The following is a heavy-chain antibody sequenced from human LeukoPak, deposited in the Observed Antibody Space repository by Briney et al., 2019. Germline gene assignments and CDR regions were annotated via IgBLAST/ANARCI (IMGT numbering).Heavy chain of an antibody. CDR2: IYYSGST. V-gene: IGHV4-38-2*02. J-gene: IGHJ6*03. D-gene: IGHD3-10*01. CDR1: GYSISSGYY. Sequence: PSETLSLTCTVSGYSISSGYYWGWIRQPPGKGLEWIGSIYYSGSTYYNPSLKSRVTISVDTSKNQFSLKLSSVTAADTAVYYCARIYGSGSYLYLDYYYYYMDVWGKGTTVTVSS. CDR3: ARIYGSGSYLYLDYYYYYMDV.